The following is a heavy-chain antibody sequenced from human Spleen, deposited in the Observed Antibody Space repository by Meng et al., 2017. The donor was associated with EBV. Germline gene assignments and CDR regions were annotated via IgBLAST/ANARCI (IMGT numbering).Heavy chain of an antibody. CDR1: GFSFSRYW. CDR3: SKDLVGSDDD. D-gene: IGHD6-25*01. J-gene: IGHJ4*02. V-gene: IGHV3-74*01. Sequence: VQGVASGGASVQPGGSLRLSCVSSGFSFSRYWMHWVRQAPGKGLEWVSRTNEDGGITTYADSVKGRFTISRDNTKNTLYLQMNSLRVEDTGVYFCSKDLVGSDDDWGQGTLVTVSS. CDR2: TNEDGGIT.